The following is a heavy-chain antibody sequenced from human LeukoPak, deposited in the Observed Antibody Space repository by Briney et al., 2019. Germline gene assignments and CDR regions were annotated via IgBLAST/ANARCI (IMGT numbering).Heavy chain of an antibody. CDR2: TYYSGST. J-gene: IGHJ6*02. Sequence: PSETLSLTCTVSGGSISSGGYYWSWIRQHPGKGLEWIGYTYYSGSTYYNPSLKSRVTISVDTSKNQFSLKLSSVTAADTAVYYCARQVPAAHYYYYYGMDVWGQGTTVTVSS. CDR1: GGSISSGGYY. CDR3: ARQVPAAHYYYYYGMDV. V-gene: IGHV4-31*03. D-gene: IGHD2-2*01.